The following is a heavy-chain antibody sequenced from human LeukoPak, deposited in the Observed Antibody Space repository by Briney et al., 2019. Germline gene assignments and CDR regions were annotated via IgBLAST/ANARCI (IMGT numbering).Heavy chain of an antibody. J-gene: IGHJ4*02. CDR2: IYYSGST. CDR3: ARGKDSSGYYYMRGYFDY. V-gene: IGHV4-59*12. CDR1: GGSISSYY. D-gene: IGHD3-22*01. Sequence: SETLSLTCTVSGGSISSYYWRWIRPPPGKGLEWFGYIYYSGSTIYNPSLKSRVTISVDTSKNQFSLKLSSVTAADTAVYYCARGKDSSGYYYMRGYFDYWGQGTLVTVSS.